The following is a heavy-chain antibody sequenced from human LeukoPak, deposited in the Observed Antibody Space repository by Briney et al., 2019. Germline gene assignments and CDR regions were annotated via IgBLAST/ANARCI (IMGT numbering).Heavy chain of an antibody. CDR3: TRVEEAATTAAIIRKYSYYYYYMDV. D-gene: IGHD4-11*01. J-gene: IGHJ6*03. Sequence: GGSLRLSCAASGFTFSTYRMSWVRQAPGKGLEWVANIKQDGSEKHYVDSVKGRFTISRDNAKNSLYLQMSSLRAEDTAVYYCTRVEEAATTAAIIRKYSYYYYYMDVWGKGNTVTVSS. CDR2: IKQDGSEK. CDR1: GFTFSTYR. V-gene: IGHV3-7*01.